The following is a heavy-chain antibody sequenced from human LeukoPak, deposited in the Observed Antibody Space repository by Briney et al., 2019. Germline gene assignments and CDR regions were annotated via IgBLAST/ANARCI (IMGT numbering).Heavy chain of an antibody. Sequence: GGSLRLSCEASGFSISLYTMNWVRQAPGKGLEWVSYIHSSSETIYYGDSVKGRFTISRDNAKNSLYLQMNSLRAEDTAVYYCASIYYYDSSGYYLEYFQHWGQGTLVTVSS. D-gene: IGHD3-22*01. V-gene: IGHV3-48*04. CDR1: GFSISLYT. J-gene: IGHJ1*01. CDR2: IHSSSETI. CDR3: ASIYYYDSSGYYLEYFQH.